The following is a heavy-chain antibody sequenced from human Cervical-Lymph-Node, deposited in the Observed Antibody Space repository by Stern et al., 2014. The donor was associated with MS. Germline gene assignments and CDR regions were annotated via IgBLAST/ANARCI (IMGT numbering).Heavy chain of an antibody. CDR2: INPSGATT. D-gene: IGHD6-13*01. V-gene: IGHV1-46*01. J-gene: IGHJ4*02. Sequence: QLVQSGAEVKKPGASVTVSCKASGYTFTSYYIHWVRQSPGQGLEWMGMINPSGATTSHAQKFQGRVTMTRDMSTTTVYMELSSLRSEDTAVYYCARAFSSPEPFDHWGQGTLVTVSS. CDR3: ARAFSSPEPFDH. CDR1: GYTFTSYY.